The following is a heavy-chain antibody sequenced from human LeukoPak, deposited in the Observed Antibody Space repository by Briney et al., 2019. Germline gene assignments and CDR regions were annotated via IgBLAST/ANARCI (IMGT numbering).Heavy chain of an antibody. CDR2: ISSNGGST. CDR3: ARDILTGYHDY. D-gene: IGHD3-9*01. Sequence: PGGSLRLSCAASGFTFSIYAMRWVRQAPGEGLECVSAISSNGGSTNYANSLKGRVTISRDTSKNTLYLEMGSLRADDTAVYYCARDILTGYHDYWGQGTLVAVVS. CDR1: GFTFSIYA. J-gene: IGHJ4*02. V-gene: IGHV3-64*01.